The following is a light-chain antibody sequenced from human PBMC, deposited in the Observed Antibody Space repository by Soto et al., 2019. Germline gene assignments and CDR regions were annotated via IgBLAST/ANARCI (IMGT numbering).Light chain of an antibody. CDR1: QSISTY. CDR3: QQYNNWLGLT. V-gene: IGKV3-15*01. Sequence: EIVMTQSPATLSVSPGERATLSCRASQSISTYLVWYQQKPGQAPRLLIYGASTRATGVPVRFSGSGSGTDFTLSISSLQSEDFAVYYCQQYNNWLGLTFGGGTKVEIK. CDR2: GAS. J-gene: IGKJ4*01.